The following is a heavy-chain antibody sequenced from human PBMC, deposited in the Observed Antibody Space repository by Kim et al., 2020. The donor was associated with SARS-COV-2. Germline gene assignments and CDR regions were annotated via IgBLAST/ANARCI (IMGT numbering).Heavy chain of an antibody. V-gene: IGHV4-39*01. CDR1: GGSISSSSYY. J-gene: IGHJ4*02. D-gene: IGHD3-16*01. CDR3: ASRVMQQFRDY. Sequence: SETLSLTCTVSGGSISSSSYYWGWIRQPPGKGLEWIGSIYYSGSTYYNPSLKSRVTISVDTSKNQFSLKLSSVTAADTAVYYCASRVMQQFRDYWGQGTLVTVSS. CDR2: IYYSGST.